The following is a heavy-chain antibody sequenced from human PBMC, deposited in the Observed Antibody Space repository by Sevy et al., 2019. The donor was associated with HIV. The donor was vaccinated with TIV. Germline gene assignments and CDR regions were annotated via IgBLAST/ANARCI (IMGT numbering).Heavy chain of an antibody. J-gene: IGHJ6*03. CDR3: AKGVVGHYDPDEIGYYFYYYNMDV. Sequence: GGSLRLSCAVSGFSFDSYGMTWVRQAPGKGLEWVSGISGSGTRTYYADSVKGRFIISRDNSKNTLYRQMNSLRSEDTAIYYWAKGVVGHYDPDEIGYYFYYYNMDVWGKGTTVTVSS. D-gene: IGHD3-22*01. CDR2: ISGSGTRT. V-gene: IGHV3-23*01. CDR1: GFSFDSYG.